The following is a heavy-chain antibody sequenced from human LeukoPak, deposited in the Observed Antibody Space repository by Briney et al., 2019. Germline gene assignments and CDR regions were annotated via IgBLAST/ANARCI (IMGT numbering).Heavy chain of an antibody. J-gene: IGHJ6*03. CDR2: ISGSSYYI. V-gene: IGHV3-21*01. CDR1: GFTFSDYY. CDR3: ARFPQLQYGVSFGPSYYYYYYMDV. D-gene: IGHD4-11*01. Sequence: GGSLRLSCSASGFTFSDYYMGWVRQAPGKGLEWVSSISGSSYYIYYADSVRGRFTISRDNAKNSLYLQMNSLRAEDTAVYYCARFPQLQYGVSFGPSYYYYYYMDVWGKGTTVTVSS.